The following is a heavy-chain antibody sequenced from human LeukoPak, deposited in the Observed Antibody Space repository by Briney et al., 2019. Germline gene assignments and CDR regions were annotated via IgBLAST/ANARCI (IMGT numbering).Heavy chain of an antibody. CDR2: IYYSGST. J-gene: IGHJ6*03. D-gene: IGHD6-13*01. CDR3: ARVIADLYYYYYYMDV. CDR1: GGSISSHY. Sequence: PSETLSLTCTVSGGSISSHYWSWIRHPPGKGLEWSGYIYYSGSTNYNPSLQSRVTISVDTSKNQFSLKLSSVTAADKAVYYCARVIADLYYYYYYMDVWGKGTTVTVSS. V-gene: IGHV4-59*11.